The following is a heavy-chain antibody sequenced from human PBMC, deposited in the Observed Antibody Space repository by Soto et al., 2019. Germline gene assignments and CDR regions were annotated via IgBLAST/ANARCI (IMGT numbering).Heavy chain of an antibody. CDR1: GFTFSSYG. V-gene: IGHV3-30*18. J-gene: IGHJ4*02. Sequence: RRLSCAASGFTFSSYGMHWVRQAPGKGLEWVAVISYDGSNKYYADSVKGRFTISRDNSKNTLYLQMNSLRAEDTAVYYCAKVAGYSSGWYYFDYWGQGTLVTVSS. D-gene: IGHD6-19*01. CDR3: AKVAGYSSGWYYFDY. CDR2: ISYDGSNK.